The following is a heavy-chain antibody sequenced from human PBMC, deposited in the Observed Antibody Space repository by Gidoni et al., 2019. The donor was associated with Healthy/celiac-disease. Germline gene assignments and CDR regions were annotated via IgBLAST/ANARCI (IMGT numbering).Heavy chain of an antibody. J-gene: IGHJ4*02. Sequence: EVQLVESGGGLVKPGGSLRLSCAASGYTFSSYSMNWVRQAPGKGLEWVPSISSSSSYIYDADSVKGRFTISRDNAKNSLYLQMNSLRAEDTAVYYCARDPPRRSTPRPVDYWGQGTLVTVSS. CDR1: GYTFSSYS. D-gene: IGHD4-17*01. V-gene: IGHV3-21*01. CDR3: ARDPPRRSTPRPVDY. CDR2: ISSSSSYI.